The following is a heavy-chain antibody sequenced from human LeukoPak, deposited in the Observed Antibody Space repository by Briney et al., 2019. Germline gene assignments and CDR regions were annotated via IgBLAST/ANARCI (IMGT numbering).Heavy chain of an antibody. V-gene: IGHV3-23*01. CDR2: ISGSGGTT. CDR1: GFTFSSYA. D-gene: IGHD3-16*01. J-gene: IGHJ4*02. Sequence: PGGSLRLSCAASGFTFSSYAMSWVRQAPGKGLEWVSGISGSGGTTYYADSVKGRFTISRDNSKNTLYLQMNSLRAEDTAVYYCANLNAPYWGNFDYWGQGTLVTVSS. CDR3: ANLNAPYWGNFDY.